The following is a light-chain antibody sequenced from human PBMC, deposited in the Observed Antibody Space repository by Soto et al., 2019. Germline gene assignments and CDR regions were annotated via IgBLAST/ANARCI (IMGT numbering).Light chain of an antibody. CDR1: QGISSY. Sequence: DIQWTQSPSFLSASREDRVTITCRASQGISSYLAWYQQRPGKAPKLLIYAASTLQSGVPSRFSGSGSGTEFTLTISSLQPEDFATYFCQQLRIYPITFGGVTKVDIK. CDR3: QQLRIYPIT. J-gene: IGKJ4*01. CDR2: AAS. V-gene: IGKV1-9*01.